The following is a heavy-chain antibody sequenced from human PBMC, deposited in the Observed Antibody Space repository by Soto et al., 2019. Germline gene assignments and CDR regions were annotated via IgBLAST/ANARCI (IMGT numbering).Heavy chain of an antibody. CDR3: ARDDYSGYVPHFDY. Sequence: SETLSLTCTVSGGSISSSSYYWGWIRQPPGQGLEWLGTIYSLGNTYYADSVKGRFTISRENAKNSLYLQMNSLRAEDTAVYYCARDDYSGYVPHFDYWGQGTLVTVSS. V-gene: IGHV4-39*02. D-gene: IGHD5-12*01. J-gene: IGHJ4*02. CDR2: IYSLGNT. CDR1: GGSISSSSYY.